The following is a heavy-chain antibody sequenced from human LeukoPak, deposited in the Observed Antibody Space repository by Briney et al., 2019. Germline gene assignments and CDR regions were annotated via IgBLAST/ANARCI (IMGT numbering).Heavy chain of an antibody. D-gene: IGHD2-15*01. V-gene: IGHV3-23*01. J-gene: IGHJ4*02. CDR3: AKEGYCSGGTCYRVFDY. CDR1: GFTFSSYA. CDR2: ISGSGGST. Sequence: GGSLRLSCAASGFTFSSYAMSWVRQAPGKGLEWVSAISGSGGSTYSADSVKGRFTISRDNSKNTLYLQINSLRAEDTAVYYCAKEGYCSGGTCYRVFDYWGQGTLVTVSS.